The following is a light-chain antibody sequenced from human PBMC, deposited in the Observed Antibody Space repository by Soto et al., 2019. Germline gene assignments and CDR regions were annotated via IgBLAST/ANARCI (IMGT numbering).Light chain of an antibody. CDR3: LSYDSSLSGVI. CDR2: GNS. V-gene: IGLV1-40*01. Sequence: QSVLTQPPSVSGAPGQRVTISCTGSRSNIGAGYDVHWYQQLPGTAPKLLIYGNSNRPSGVPDRFSGSKSGTSASLAITGLQTEDEADYYCLSYDSSLSGVIFGGGTKLTVL. J-gene: IGLJ2*01. CDR1: RSNIGAGYD.